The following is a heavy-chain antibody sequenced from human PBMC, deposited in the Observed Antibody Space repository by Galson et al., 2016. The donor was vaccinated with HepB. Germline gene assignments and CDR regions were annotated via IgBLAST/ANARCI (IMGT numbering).Heavy chain of an antibody. CDR2: ISGSGSTI. Sequence: SLRLSCAASGFTFSSYTMNWVRQAPGKGLECVSYISGSGSTIYYTDSVRGRFTISRDNAKNSLYLQMNSLRAEDTAVYYCARDSSSWYEYNWFDPWGQGTLVTVSS. CDR1: GFTFSSYT. J-gene: IGHJ5*02. D-gene: IGHD6-13*01. CDR3: ARDSSSWYEYNWFDP. V-gene: IGHV3-48*04.